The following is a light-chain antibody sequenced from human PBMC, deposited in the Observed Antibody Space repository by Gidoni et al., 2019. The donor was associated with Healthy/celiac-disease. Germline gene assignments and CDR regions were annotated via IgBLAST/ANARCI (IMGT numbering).Light chain of an antibody. CDR1: QGIRND. J-gene: IGKJ4*01. CDR3: LQDYNYPLT. Sequence: AIQRTQSPSSLSASVGDRVTITCRASQGIRNDLGWYQQKPGKAPKLLIYAASSLQSGVPSRFSGSRSGTDFTLTISSLQPEDFATYYCLQDYNYPLTFGGGTKVEIK. CDR2: AAS. V-gene: IGKV1-6*01.